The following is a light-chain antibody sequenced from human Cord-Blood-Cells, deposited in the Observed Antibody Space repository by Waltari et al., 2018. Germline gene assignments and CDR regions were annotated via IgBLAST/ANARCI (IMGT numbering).Light chain of an antibody. CDR1: QSLLHSNGYNY. CDR2: LGS. Sequence: DIVMTQSPLSLPVTPGEPPSISCRSSQSLLHSNGYNYLDWYLQKPGQSPHLLIYLGSNRASGVPDRFSGSGSGTDFTLKISRVEAEDVGVYYCMQALQTPYTFGQGTKLEIK. J-gene: IGKJ2*01. CDR3: MQALQTPYT. V-gene: IGKV2-28*01.